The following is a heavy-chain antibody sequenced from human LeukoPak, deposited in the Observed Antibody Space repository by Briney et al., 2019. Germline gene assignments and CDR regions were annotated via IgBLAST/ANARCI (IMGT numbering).Heavy chain of an antibody. J-gene: IGHJ3*02. CDR2: ICWNSGCI. V-gene: IGHV3-9*03. D-gene: IGHD1-26*01. Sequence: PGGSLRLSCAASGFTFYDYAKHWVRQAPGKGLEWVSDICWNSGCICYADSVKGRFTISRDNAKNSLYLQMNSLRAEDMALYYCAKVVGNSGSYSGTFDIWGQGTMVTVSS. CDR3: AKVVGNSGSYSGTFDI. CDR1: GFTFYDYA.